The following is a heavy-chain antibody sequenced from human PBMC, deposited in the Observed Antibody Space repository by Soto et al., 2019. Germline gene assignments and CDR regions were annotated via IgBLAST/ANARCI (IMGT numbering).Heavy chain of an antibody. V-gene: IGHV4-59*01. J-gene: IGHJ4*02. CDR1: GVSITGYY. CDR2: IYYSGST. D-gene: IGHD2-21*01. Sequence: SETLSLTCTVSGVSITGYYWSWVRQPPGKGLEWIGYIYYSGSTNNNPSLKGRVTISMDASKNQFSLKLSSVTAADTAVYYCARDLAMHKNNWGQGTLVTVSS. CDR3: ARDLAMHKNN.